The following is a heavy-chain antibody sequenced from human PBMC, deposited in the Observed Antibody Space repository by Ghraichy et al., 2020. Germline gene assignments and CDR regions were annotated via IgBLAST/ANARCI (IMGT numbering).Heavy chain of an antibody. V-gene: IGHV4-39*01. D-gene: IGHD6-13*01. CDR1: GGSISSSSYY. CDR2: IYYSGST. CDR3: ARAGQLIPFFGYFDL. Sequence: SETLSLTCTVSGGSISSSSYYWGWIRQPPGKGLEWIGSIYYSGSTYYNPSLKSRVTISVDTSKNQFSLKLSSVTAADTAVYYCARAGQLIPFFGYFDLWGRGTLVTVSS. J-gene: IGHJ2*01.